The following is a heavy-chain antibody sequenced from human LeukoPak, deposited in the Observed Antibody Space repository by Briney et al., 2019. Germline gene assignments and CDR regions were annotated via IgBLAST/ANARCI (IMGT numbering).Heavy chain of an antibody. V-gene: IGHV3-48*03. CDR3: ARVTSSY. D-gene: IGHD2/OR15-2a*01. CDR2: ICDSGDII. J-gene: IGHJ4*02. Sequence: SGGSLRLSCTASGFTFSSYEMIWVRQAPGKGLEWLSYICDSGDIIYYADSVKGRFTVSRDNAKSSLFLQMNSLRVEDTAVYYCARVTSSYWGQGTLVTVSS. CDR1: GFTFSSYE.